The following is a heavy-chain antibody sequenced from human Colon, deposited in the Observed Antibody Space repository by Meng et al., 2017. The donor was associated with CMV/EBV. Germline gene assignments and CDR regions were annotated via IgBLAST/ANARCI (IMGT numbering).Heavy chain of an antibody. V-gene: IGHV1-8*01. CDR2: MNPGTGNA. CDR3: ARGKFQCTSTSCYFHWFDP. D-gene: IGHD2-2*01. CDR1: TFTSYE. Sequence: TFTSYEIIWMRQATGQGLEWVGWMNPGTGNAGYGRKFQGRATITRDTSINTAYMELISLTSEDTAVYFCARGKFQCTSTSCYFHWFDPWGLGTLVTVSS. J-gene: IGHJ5*02.